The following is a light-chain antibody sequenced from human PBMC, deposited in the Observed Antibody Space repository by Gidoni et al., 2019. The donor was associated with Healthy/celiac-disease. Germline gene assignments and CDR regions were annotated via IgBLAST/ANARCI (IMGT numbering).Light chain of an antibody. CDR1: SSDVGSYNL. J-gene: IGLJ2*01. Sequence: QSALTQPASVSGSPGQSITISCTGTSSDVGSYNLVSWYQQHPCKAPKLMIYEGSKRPSGVSNRFSGSKSGNTASLTISGLQAEDEADYYCCSYAGSRVVFGGGTKLTVL. CDR3: CSYAGSRVV. CDR2: EGS. V-gene: IGLV2-23*01.